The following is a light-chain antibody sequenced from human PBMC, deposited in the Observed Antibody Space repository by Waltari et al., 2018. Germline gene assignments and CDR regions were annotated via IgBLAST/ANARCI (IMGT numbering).Light chain of an antibody. V-gene: IGLV1-47*01. CDR2: RDD. J-gene: IGLJ3*02. CDR3: AAWDDILTAWV. Sequence: QSGLTQSPSASGTPGQSVTISCSGGASNIGSYNVYWYQQLPGTAPKLLIYRDDRRPSGIPARFSGTKAVTAASLTISGLRSGDAADYYCAAWDDILTAWVFGGGTKLTVL. CDR1: ASNIGSYN.